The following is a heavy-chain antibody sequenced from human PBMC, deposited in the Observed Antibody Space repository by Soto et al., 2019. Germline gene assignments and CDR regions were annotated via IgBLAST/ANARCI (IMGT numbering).Heavy chain of an antibody. CDR2: ISGSGGST. V-gene: IGHV3-23*01. D-gene: IGHD4-4*01. Sequence: GGFLRLSCAASGFTFSSYAMSWVRQAPGKGLEWVSAISGSGGSTYYADSVKGRFTISRDNSKNTLYLQMNSLRAEDTAVYYCAKDTATVKGYGMDVWGQGTTVTVSS. J-gene: IGHJ6*02. CDR3: AKDTATVKGYGMDV. CDR1: GFTFSSYA.